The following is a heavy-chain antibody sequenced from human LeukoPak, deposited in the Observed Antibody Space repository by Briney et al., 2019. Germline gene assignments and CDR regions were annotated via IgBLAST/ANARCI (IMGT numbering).Heavy chain of an antibody. CDR2: IYSGGST. J-gene: IGHJ4*02. Sequence: GGSLRPSWAASGXTVSSNYMSWVRQAPGKGLEWVSIIYSGGSTYYADSVKGRFTISRDNSKNTLYLQMNSLRAEDTAVYYCARDKSGSLDYWGQGTLVTVSS. D-gene: IGHD6-25*01. V-gene: IGHV3-66*01. CDR3: ARDKSGSLDY. CDR1: GXTVSSNY.